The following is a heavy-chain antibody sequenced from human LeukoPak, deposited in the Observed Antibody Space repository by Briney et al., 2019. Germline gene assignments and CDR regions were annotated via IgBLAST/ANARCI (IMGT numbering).Heavy chain of an antibody. J-gene: IGHJ4*02. CDR3: ARLSSSGWPYYFDY. CDR1: GFTFSSYW. V-gene: IGHV3-7*05. D-gene: IGHD6-19*01. Sequence: PGGSLRLSCAASGFTFSSYWMSWVRQAPGKGLEWVANIKQDGSEKYYVDSVKGRFTISRDNAKNSLYLQMNSLRAEDTAVYYCARLSSSGWPYYFDYWGQGTLSPSPQ. CDR2: IKQDGSEK.